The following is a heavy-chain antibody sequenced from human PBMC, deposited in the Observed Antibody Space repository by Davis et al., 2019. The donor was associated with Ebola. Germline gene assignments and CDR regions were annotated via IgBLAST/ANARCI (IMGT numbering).Heavy chain of an antibody. CDR3: ARTVLQGWFDP. D-gene: IGHD2/OR15-2a*01. J-gene: IGHJ5*02. CDR2: IYYSGST. V-gene: IGHV4-59*01. Sequence: MPSETLSLTCAVYGGSFSGYYWSWIRQPPGKGLEWIGSIYYSGSTNYNPSLKSRVTISVDTSKNQFSLKLSSVTAADTAVYYCARTVLQGWFDPWGQGTLVTVSS. CDR1: GGSFSGYY.